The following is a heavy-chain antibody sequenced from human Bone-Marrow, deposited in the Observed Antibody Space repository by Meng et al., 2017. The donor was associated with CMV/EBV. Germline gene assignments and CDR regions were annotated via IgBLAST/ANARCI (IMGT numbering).Heavy chain of an antibody. D-gene: IGHD3-10*01. Sequence: GESLKISCAASGFTLSRYWMHWVRQVPGKGLVWVSRTNEDGSLTNYADAVEGRFTISRDNAKNTLFLQMNSLRVEDTAVYYCSRDLAGRDYYWGPGTLVTVSS. V-gene: IGHV3-74*01. CDR2: TNEDGSLT. CDR1: GFTLSRYW. CDR3: SRDLAGRDYY. J-gene: IGHJ4*02.